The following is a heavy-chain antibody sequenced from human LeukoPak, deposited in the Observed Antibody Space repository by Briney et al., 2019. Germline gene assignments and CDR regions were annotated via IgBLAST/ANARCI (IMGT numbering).Heavy chain of an antibody. V-gene: IGHV3-9*02. CDR2: ITWNSGNI. J-gene: IGHJ4*02. Sequence: GGSLRLSCEASGFTSNDYAMHWVRQAPGKGLEWVSGITWNSGNIGYADSVRGRFTISRDNAKNSLYLQMNSLRAEDTAVYYCVRGTYSSGRDYWGQGTLVTVSS. CDR1: GFTSNDYA. CDR3: VRGTYSSGRDY. D-gene: IGHD6-19*01.